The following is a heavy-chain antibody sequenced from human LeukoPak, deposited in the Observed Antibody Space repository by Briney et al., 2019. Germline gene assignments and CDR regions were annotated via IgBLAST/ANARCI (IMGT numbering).Heavy chain of an antibody. CDR3: ARDSDSSGWYSAFDY. J-gene: IGHJ4*02. D-gene: IGHD6-19*01. V-gene: IGHV3-30*04. CDR1: GFTFSSYA. CDR2: ISYDGSNK. Sequence: PGGSLRLSCAASGFTFSSYAMHWVRQAPGKGLEWVAVISYDGSNKYYADSVKGRFTISGDNSKNTLYLQMNSLRAEDTAVYYCARDSDSSGWYSAFDYWGQGTLVTVSS.